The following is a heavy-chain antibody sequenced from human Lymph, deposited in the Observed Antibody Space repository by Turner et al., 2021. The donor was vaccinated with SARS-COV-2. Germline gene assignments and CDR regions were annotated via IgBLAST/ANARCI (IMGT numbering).Heavy chain of an antibody. D-gene: IGHD4-17*01. V-gene: IGHV3-53*01. CDR2: IYSGGST. CDR1: EFTVSSNY. J-gene: IGHJ4*02. CDR3: ARVLPYGDYFDY. Sequence: EVQLVESGGGLIQPGGSMRLSCAASEFTVSSNYMSWVRQAPGKGLEWVSIIYSGGSTYYADSVKGRFTISRDNSKNTLYLQINSLRAEDTAVYYCARVLPYGDYFDYWGQGTLVTVSS.